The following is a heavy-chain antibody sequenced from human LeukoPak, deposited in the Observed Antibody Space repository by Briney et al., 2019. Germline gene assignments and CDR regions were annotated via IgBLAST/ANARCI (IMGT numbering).Heavy chain of an antibody. J-gene: IGHJ4*02. V-gene: IGHV3-30-3*01. D-gene: IGHD3-10*01. Sequence: PGGSLRLFRADSGFTFSSYAMRWVRQAPGKGLEWVAVISYDGSNKYYADSVMGRFTISRDNSKNTLYLQMNSLRAEDTAVYYCARDESPLDGSRRYYLFDYWGQGTLVTVSS. CDR2: ISYDGSNK. CDR3: ARDESPLDGSRRYYLFDY. CDR1: GFTFSSYA.